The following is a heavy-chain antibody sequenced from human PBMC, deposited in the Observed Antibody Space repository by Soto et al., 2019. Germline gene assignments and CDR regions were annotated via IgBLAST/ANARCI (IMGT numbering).Heavy chain of an antibody. CDR2: ISGSGGST. J-gene: IGHJ2*01. Sequence: EVQLLESGGGLVQPGGSLRLSCAASGFTFSSYAMSWVRQAPGKGLEWVSAISGSGGSTYYADSVKGRFTISRDNSKNPLYLQLNSLRAEHTAVYYCAKRTVGWYFDLWGRGTLVTVSS. CDR3: AKRTVGWYFDL. CDR1: GFTFSSYA. D-gene: IGHD4-17*01. V-gene: IGHV3-23*01.